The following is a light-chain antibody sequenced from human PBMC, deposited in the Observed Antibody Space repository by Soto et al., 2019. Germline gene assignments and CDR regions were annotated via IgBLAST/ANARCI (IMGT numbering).Light chain of an antibody. V-gene: IGKV1-39*01. CDR2: AAS. CDR1: QSISSY. Sequence: DIQMNQSPSSLSASVGDRVTITCRASQSISSYLNWYQQKPGKAPKLLIYAASSLQSGVPSRLSGSGSGTDFTLTISSLQPEDFATYYCQQSYSTPRTFGQGTKVDI. J-gene: IGKJ1*01. CDR3: QQSYSTPRT.